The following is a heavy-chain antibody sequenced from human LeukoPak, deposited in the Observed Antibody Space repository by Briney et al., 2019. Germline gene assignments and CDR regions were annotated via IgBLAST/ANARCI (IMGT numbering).Heavy chain of an antibody. CDR3: ARDSGISWYYFDY. J-gene: IGHJ4*02. Sequence: SGGSLRLSCAASGFTFSSYEMNWVRQAPGKGLEWVSYISSSDSTIYYADFVKGRFTISRDNAMNSLYLQMNSLTAEDTAIYYCARDSGISWYYFDYWGQGTLVTVSS. D-gene: IGHD6-13*01. CDR2: ISSSDSTI. V-gene: IGHV3-48*03. CDR1: GFTFSSYE.